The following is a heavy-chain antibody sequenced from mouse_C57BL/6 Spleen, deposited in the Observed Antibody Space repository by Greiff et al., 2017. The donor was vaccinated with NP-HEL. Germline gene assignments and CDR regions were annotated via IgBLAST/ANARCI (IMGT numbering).Heavy chain of an antibody. J-gene: IGHJ3*01. CDR1: GFTFSSYT. CDR3: ARHANSDGAWFAY. CDR2: ISGGGGNT. Sequence: EVKLVESGGGLVKPGGSLKLSCAASGFTFSSYTMSWVRQTPEKRLEWVATISGGGGNTYYPDSVKGRFTISRDNAKNTLCLQMSSLRSEDTALYYCARHANSDGAWFAYWGQGTLVTVSA. V-gene: IGHV5-9*01.